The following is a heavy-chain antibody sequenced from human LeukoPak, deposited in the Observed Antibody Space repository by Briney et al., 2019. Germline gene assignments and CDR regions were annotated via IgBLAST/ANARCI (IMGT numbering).Heavy chain of an antibody. D-gene: IGHD6-19*01. J-gene: IGHJ4*02. CDR1: GYTFTSYG. Sequence: ASVKVSCKASGYTFTSYGISWVRQAPGQGLEWMGWISAYNGNTNYAQKLQGRVTMTTDTSTSTAYMELRSLRSDDTAVYYCARDSSGWYSNVYYYFDYWGQGTLVTVSS. CDR2: ISAYNGNT. V-gene: IGHV1-18*01. CDR3: ARDSSGWYSNVYYYFDY.